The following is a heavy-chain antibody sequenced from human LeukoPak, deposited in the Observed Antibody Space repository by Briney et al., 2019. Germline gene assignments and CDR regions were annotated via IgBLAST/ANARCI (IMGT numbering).Heavy chain of an antibody. CDR2: IKEDGTAK. CDR1: GFRFSDYW. CDR3: ATDGAGFDT. J-gene: IGHJ5*02. Sequence: GGSLRLSCVASGFRFSDYWMSWVRQAPGKGLEWVANIKEDGTAKFYGDSVKGRFTISRDNAKKSLYLEMNNLRAEDTAVYYCATDGAGFDTWGQGVLVTVSS. V-gene: IGHV3-7*03.